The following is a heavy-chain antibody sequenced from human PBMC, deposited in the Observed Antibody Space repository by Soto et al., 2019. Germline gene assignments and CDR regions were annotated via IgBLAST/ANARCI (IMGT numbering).Heavy chain of an antibody. V-gene: IGHV4-34*01. CDR2: INHSGST. CDR1: GGSFSGYY. CDR3: ARNRRSFVVVVAAKSYYGMDV. J-gene: IGHJ6*02. D-gene: IGHD2-15*01. Sequence: LSLPCAVYGGSFSGYYWSWIRQPPGKGLQWIGEINHSGSTNYNPSLKSRVTISVDTSKNQFSLKLSSVTAADTAVYYCARNRRSFVVVVAAKSYYGMDVWGQGTTVTVSS.